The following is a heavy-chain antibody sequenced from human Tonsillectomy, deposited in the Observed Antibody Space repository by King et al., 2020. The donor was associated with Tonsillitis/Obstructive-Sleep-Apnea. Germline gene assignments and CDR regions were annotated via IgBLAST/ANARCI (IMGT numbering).Heavy chain of an antibody. V-gene: IGHV3-9*01. CDR1: GFTFDDYA. CDR3: AKDRAVALGYYMDV. Sequence: VQLAESGGGLVQPGRSLRLSCAASGFTFDDYAMHWVRQAPGKGLEWVSGISWNSGSIGYADSVKGRFTISRDNAKNSLYLQMNSLRAEDTALYYCAKDRAVALGYYMDVWGKGTTVTVSS. CDR2: ISWNSGSI. J-gene: IGHJ6*03. D-gene: IGHD6-19*01.